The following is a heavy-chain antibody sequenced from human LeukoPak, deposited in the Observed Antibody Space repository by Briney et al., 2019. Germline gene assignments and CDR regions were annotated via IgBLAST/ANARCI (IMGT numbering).Heavy chain of an antibody. J-gene: IGHJ4*02. CDR3: ARDVDYYDSGSREIQIHY. CDR1: GLTVRSNY. V-gene: IGHV3-66*01. Sequence: PGGSLRLSCEVSGLTVRSNYMSWVRQAPGKGLEWVSIIYSGGTSYYTDSAKGRFTISTDNSKNTLYLQMSSLGADDTAVYYCARDVDYYDSGSREIQIHYWGQGTLVTVSS. D-gene: IGHD3-10*01. CDR2: IYSGGTS.